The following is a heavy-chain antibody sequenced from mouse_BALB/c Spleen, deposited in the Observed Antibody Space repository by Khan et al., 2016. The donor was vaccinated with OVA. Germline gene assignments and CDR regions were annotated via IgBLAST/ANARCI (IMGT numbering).Heavy chain of an antibody. D-gene: IGHD2-2*01. J-gene: IGHJ3*01. CDR2: IWGDGST. Sequence: VQLQESGPGLVAPSLSLSITCTVSGFSLTGYGVNWVRQPPGKGLEWLGVIWGDGSTTYHSVLKSRLSIRQDNYKRQIFLRLNSLETDDTATYYCAKGDCGYAGFAYWGQGTLVTVSA. CDR3: AKGDCGYAGFAY. CDR1: GFSLTGYG. V-gene: IGHV2-3*01.